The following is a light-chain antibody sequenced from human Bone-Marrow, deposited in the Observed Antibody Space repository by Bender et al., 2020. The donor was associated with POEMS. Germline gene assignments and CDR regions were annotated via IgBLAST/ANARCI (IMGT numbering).Light chain of an antibody. V-gene: IGLV2-8*01. CDR1: SSDVGGYNY. Sequence: QSALTQPPSASGSPGQSVTISCTGTSSDVGGYNYVSWYQQRPGKAPKLMIYEVSKRPSGVPDRFSGSKSGNTASLTISGLQAEDEAEYYCSSYTSSSTWVFGGGTKLTVL. J-gene: IGLJ3*02. CDR3: SSYTSSSTWV. CDR2: EVS.